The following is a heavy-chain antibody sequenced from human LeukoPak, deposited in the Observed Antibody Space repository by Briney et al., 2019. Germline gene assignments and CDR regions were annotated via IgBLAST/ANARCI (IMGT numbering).Heavy chain of an antibody. V-gene: IGHV3-30*04. D-gene: IGHD6-19*01. Sequence: GGSLRLSCAASGFNFSSYTMHWVRQAPGKGLEWVAVISYDGSNKYYADSVKGRFTISRDNSKNTLYLQMNSLRAEDTAVYYCAKGGYKFDSSGHNYFDYWGQGTLVTVSS. CDR1: GFNFSSYT. CDR3: AKGGYKFDSSGHNYFDY. CDR2: ISYDGSNK. J-gene: IGHJ4*02.